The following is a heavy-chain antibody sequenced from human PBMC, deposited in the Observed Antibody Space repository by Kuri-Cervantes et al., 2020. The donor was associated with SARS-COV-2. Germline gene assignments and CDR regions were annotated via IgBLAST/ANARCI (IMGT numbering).Heavy chain of an antibody. D-gene: IGHD3-22*01. Sequence: SETLSLTCTVSGGAISIADYYWSWIRQPPGKGLEWIGYIYYSGTTYYNPSLKSRVTMSIDRSNNQFSLRLTSVTAADTAVYYCARSTPFRRLVVISQGGAFDIWGQGTMVTVSS. V-gene: IGHV4-30-4*01. CDR1: GGAISIADYY. CDR3: ARSTPFRRLVVISQGGAFDI. CDR2: IYYSGTT. J-gene: IGHJ3*02.